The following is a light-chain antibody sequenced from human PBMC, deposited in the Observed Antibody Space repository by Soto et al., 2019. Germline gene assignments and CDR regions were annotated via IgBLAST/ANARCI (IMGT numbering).Light chain of an antibody. V-gene: IGKV3-20*01. J-gene: IGKJ2*01. CDR2: GAS. CDR1: QYVSGSY. CDR3: LQYGSSPLAYT. Sequence: ESVLTQSPGTLSLSPGDRATLSCRASQYVSGSYFAWYQQKPGQAPRLLIYGASSRATGIPDGFSGSGSGTYFTLAIDRLERKDVAGEYCLQYGSSPLAYTFRQGTKLEFK.